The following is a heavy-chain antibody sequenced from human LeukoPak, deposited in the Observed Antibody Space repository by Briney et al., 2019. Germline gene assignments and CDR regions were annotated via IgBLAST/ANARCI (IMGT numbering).Heavy chain of an antibody. V-gene: IGHV3-30*18. CDR1: GFTFSTYG. D-gene: IGHD3-10*01. Sequence: GGSLRLSCAASGFTFSTYGMHWVRQAPGKGLEWVAVISYDGSNKYYADSVKGRFTISRDNSKRTLYLQMNSLRDEDTAVYYCAKGNLWFGELSSFDSWGQGTLVTVSS. CDR3: AKGNLWFGELSSFDS. CDR2: ISYDGSNK. J-gene: IGHJ4*02.